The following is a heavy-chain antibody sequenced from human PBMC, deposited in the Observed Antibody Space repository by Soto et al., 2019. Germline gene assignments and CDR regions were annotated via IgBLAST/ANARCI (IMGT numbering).Heavy chain of an antibody. CDR3: ARRGSR. J-gene: IGHJ3*01. D-gene: IGHD2-15*01. V-gene: IGHV3-48*03. Sequence: PGGSLRLSCAASGFTFSSSEMYWVRQAPGKGLEWISYIHPGGQTIFYAESVKGRFTISRDNAKNSVYLQMNSLRAEDTAVYYCARRGSRRGQGTMVTVSS. CDR2: IHPGGQTI. CDR1: GFTFSSSE.